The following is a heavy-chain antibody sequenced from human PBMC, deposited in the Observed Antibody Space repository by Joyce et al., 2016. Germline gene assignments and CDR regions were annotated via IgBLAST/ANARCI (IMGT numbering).Heavy chain of an antibody. V-gene: IGHV4-30-4*01. J-gene: IGHJ3*02. CDR3: ARETKGNCISSTCYAFDI. CDR2: MADSGTT. CDR1: GASIGSSDYH. Sequence: QVQLQESGPGLVKPSQTLSLTCTVSGASIGSSDYHWNWVRQPPGKGLEWIGYMADSGTTAYNPALQGRGGISGDSSKSHFSLNLRSVTATDTAVYFCARETKGNCISSTCYAFDIWGQGTMVTVSS. D-gene: IGHD2-15*01.